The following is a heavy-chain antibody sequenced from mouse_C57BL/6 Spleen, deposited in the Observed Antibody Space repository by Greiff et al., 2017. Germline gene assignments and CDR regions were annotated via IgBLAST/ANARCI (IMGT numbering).Heavy chain of an antibody. J-gene: IGHJ4*01. Sequence: EVKLVESGGGLVKPGGSLKLSCAASGFTFSSYAMSWVRQTPEKRLEWVATISDGGSYTYFPDNVKGRFTISRDNAKNNLYLQMSHLKSEDTAMYYGARALRWLLGAMDYWGQGTSVTVAS. CDR2: ISDGGSYT. V-gene: IGHV5-4*03. CDR1: GFTFSSYA. CDR3: ARALRWLLGAMDY. D-gene: IGHD2-3*01.